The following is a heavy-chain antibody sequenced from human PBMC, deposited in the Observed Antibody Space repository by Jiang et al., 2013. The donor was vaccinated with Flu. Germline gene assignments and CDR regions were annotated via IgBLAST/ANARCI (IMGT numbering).Heavy chain of an antibody. J-gene: IGHJ4*02. CDR1: GFTFTSYA. V-gene: IGHV3-7*03. CDR3: ARVLTIFGVVTAFGY. CDR2: TKQDGSEK. D-gene: IGHD3-3*01. Sequence: VQLLESGGGLEQPGGSLRLSCAASGFTFTSYAMNWVRQAPGKGLEWVANTKQDGSEKYYVDSVKGRFTISRDSAKNSLYLQMNSLRAEDTAVYYCARVLTIFGVVTAFGYWGQGTLVTVSS.